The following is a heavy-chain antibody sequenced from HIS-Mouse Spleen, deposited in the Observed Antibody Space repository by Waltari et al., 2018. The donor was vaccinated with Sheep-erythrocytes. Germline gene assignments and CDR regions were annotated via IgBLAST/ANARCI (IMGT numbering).Heavy chain of an antibody. J-gene: IGHJ3*02. CDR1: GDSVSSNSAA. V-gene: IGHV6-1*01. CDR2: TSSRSKWVN. Sequence: QVQLQQSGPGLVKPSQTLSLTCAISGDSVSSNSAAWNWIRQSPSRGLEWLGRTSSRSKWVNAYAVSVKSRITINPDTSKNQFSLQLNSVTPEDTAVYYCAKIRPYSSSSRGAFDIWGQGTMVTVSS. CDR3: AKIRPYSSSSRGAFDI. D-gene: IGHD6-6*01.